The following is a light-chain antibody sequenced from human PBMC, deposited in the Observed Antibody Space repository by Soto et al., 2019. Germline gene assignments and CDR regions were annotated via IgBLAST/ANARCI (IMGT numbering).Light chain of an antibody. Sequence: DIQMTQSPSSLSASVGDRVTISCRASQSISTHLSWYQQKPGTAPKVLIYGASSLQSGVPSRFSGRESGTEFTLTISSLQPEDSATYYCQQSYSVPWTFGHGTKVEVK. CDR2: GAS. CDR3: QQSYSVPWT. J-gene: IGKJ1*01. CDR1: QSISTH. V-gene: IGKV1-39*01.